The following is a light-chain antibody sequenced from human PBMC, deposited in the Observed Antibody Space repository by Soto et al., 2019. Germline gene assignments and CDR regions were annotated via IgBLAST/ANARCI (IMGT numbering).Light chain of an antibody. CDR1: SSDVGGYNY. J-gene: IGLJ3*02. CDR3: SAYARSIALV. V-gene: IGLV2-14*03. CDR2: DVS. Sequence: QSALTQPASVSGSPGQSITISCTGTSSDVGGYNYVSWYQQHPGNAPKLMIYDVSNRPSGVSNRFSGSKSGNTASLTISGLQAEDEADYYCSAYARSIALVFGGGTKLTVL.